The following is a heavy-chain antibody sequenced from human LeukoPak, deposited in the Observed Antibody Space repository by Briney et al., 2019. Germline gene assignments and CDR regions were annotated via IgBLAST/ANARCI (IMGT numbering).Heavy chain of an antibody. V-gene: IGHV4-59*01. CDR2: IYYSGST. CDR3: ARAPVAATYWFDP. Sequence: SETLSLTCTVSGGSISSYYWSWIRQPPGKGLEWIGYIYYSGSTNYNPSLKSRVTISVDTSKNQFPLKLSSVTAADTAVYYCARAPVAATYWFDPWGQGTLVTVSS. D-gene: IGHD2-15*01. J-gene: IGHJ5*02. CDR1: GGSISSYY.